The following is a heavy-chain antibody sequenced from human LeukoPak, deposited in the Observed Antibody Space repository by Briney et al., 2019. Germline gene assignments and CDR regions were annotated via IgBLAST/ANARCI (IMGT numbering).Heavy chain of an antibody. Sequence: GGSLRLSCEASGFIFSSYEMNWVRQAPGKGLEWVSFISSSGRTMYYADSMKGRYTISRDNAKSSLYLQLNSLTAEDTAVYYCTREDNWYFDLWGRGTLVTVSS. CDR1: GFIFSSYE. J-gene: IGHJ2*01. V-gene: IGHV3-48*03. CDR2: ISSSGRTM. CDR3: TREDNWYFDL.